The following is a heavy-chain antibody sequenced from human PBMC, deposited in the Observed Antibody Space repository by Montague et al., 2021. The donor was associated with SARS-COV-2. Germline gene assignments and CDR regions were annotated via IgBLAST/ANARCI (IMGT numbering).Heavy chain of an antibody. CDR3: LRDGGLRFWGGAMDV. CDR1: GGPMISGGCY. CDR2: VYSGGTT. D-gene: IGHD3-3*01. J-gene: IGHJ6*02. Sequence: TLSLICNVSGGPMISGGCYWIWIRQPPGKGLEWIGYVYSGGTTYYNPSPKSRVTISEDMSKNQFSLSLTSVTAADTAVSYCLRDGGLRFWGGAMDVWGQGTTVTVSS. V-gene: IGHV4-31*03.